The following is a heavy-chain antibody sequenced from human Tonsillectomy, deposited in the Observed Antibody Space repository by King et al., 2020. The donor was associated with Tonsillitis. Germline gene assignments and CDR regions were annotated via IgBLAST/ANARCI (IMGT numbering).Heavy chain of an antibody. CDR1: GGSFSGYY. D-gene: IGHD3-10*01. CDR3: ARGRGRITMVRGVIATDFDY. V-gene: IGHV4-34*01. Sequence: VQLQQWGAGLLKPSETLSLTCAVYGGSFSGYYWSWIRQPPGKGLEWIGEINHSGSTNYNPSLKSRVTISVDTSTNQFSLKLSSVTAADTAVYYCARGRGRITMVRGVIATDFDYWGQGTLVTVSS. J-gene: IGHJ4*02. CDR2: INHSGST.